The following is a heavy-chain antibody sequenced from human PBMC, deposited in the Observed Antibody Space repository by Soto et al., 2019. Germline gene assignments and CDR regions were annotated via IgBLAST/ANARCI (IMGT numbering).Heavy chain of an antibody. CDR3: VKEKLCINYEYYFDS. D-gene: IGHD3-3*01. J-gene: IGHJ4*02. V-gene: IGHV3-9*01. Sequence: EVHLVESGGGLVQPGRSLRLSCAASGFSFRNYGMHWVRRVPGKGLEWVSGISWHSGTIGYADSVRGRFTISRDNAKNSLYLQMNSLRPEDTALYYCVKEKLCINYEYYFDSWGQGTLVTVSA. CDR1: GFSFRNYG. CDR2: ISWHSGTI.